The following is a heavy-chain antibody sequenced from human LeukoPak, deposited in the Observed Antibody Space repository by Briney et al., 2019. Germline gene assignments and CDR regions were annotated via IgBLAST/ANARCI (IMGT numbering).Heavy chain of an antibody. CDR1: GFTFSSYG. Sequence: PGRSLRLSCAASGFTFSSYGMHWVRQAPGKGLEWVAFIRYGGSNKYYADSVKGRFTISRDNSKNTLYLQMNSLRAGDTAVYYCAKDQDSGSLGVDYYFDYWGQGTLVTVSS. D-gene: IGHD1-26*01. CDR3: AKDQDSGSLGVDYYFDY. V-gene: IGHV3-30*02. J-gene: IGHJ4*02. CDR2: IRYGGSNK.